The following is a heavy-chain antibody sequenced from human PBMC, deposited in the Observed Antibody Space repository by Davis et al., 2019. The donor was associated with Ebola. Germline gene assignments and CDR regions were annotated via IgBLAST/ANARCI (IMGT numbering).Heavy chain of an antibody. D-gene: IGHD3-9*01. V-gene: IGHV4-38-2*02. J-gene: IGHJ4*02. CDR1: GFSISGGYY. CDR2: ISHSGST. Sequence: MPSETLSLTCSVSGFSISGGYYWGWIRQAPGKGMEWIGSISHSGSTYFTPSLTSRVTISIDTSKNQFSLRLNSVTAADTGVYYCARSHSDWLLPFDYWGQGTLATVSS. CDR3: ARSHSDWLLPFDY.